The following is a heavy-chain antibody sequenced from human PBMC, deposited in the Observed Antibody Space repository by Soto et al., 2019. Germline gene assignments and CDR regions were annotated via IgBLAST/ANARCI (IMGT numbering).Heavy chain of an antibody. J-gene: IGHJ6*04. D-gene: IGHD6-13*01. CDR1: GGSISGFY. CDR2: VYYRGNT. CDR3: ARDDAAGKMDV. Sequence: SETLSLTCTVSGGSISGFYWSWFRQPPGKGLEWIAYVYYRGNTNYNPSLKSRLTASVSTSKNQFSLQLHSVTAADTAAYYCARDDAAGKMDVWGKGTTVTVSS. V-gene: IGHV4-59*01.